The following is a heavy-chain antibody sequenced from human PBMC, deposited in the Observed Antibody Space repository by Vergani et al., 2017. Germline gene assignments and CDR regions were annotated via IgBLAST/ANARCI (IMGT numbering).Heavy chain of an antibody. Sequence: QVQLQESGPGLVKPSETLSLTCTVSGGSISSYYWSWIRQPPGKGLEWIGDIYYSGSTNYNPSLKSRVTISVDTSKKQFSLKLSSVTASDTAVYYFARDWGRSGMDVWGQGTTVTVSS. CDR3: ARDWGRSGMDV. V-gene: IGHV4-59*01. D-gene: IGHD3-16*01. CDR1: GGSISSYY. CDR2: IYYSGST. J-gene: IGHJ6*02.